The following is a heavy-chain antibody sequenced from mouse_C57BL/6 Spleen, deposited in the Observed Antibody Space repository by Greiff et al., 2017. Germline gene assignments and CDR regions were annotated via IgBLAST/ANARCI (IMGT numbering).Heavy chain of an antibody. V-gene: IGHV1-52*01. CDR2: IDPSDSET. D-gene: IGHD2-4*01. CDR1: GYTFTSYW. Sequence: QVQLQQPGAELVRPGSSVKLSCKASGYTFTSYWMHWVKQRPIQGLEWIGNIDPSDSETHYNQKFKDKATLTVDKSSSTAYMQRSSLTSEDSAVYYCARSGDYDGSFDDWGQGTTLTVSS. CDR3: ARSGDYDGSFDD. J-gene: IGHJ2*01.